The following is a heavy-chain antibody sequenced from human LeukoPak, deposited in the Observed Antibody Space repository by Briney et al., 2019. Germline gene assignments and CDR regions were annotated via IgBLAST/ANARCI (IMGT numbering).Heavy chain of an antibody. V-gene: IGHV4-38-2*02. CDR2: IYHSGST. CDR1: GYSISSGYY. D-gene: IGHD3-10*01. J-gene: IGHJ4*02. CDR3: ARRYYYGSGSYFPFDY. Sequence: PSETLSLTCTVSGYSISSGYYWSWIRQPPGKGLEWIGYIYHSGSTYYNPSLKSRVTISVDTSKNQFSLKLSSVTAADTAVYYCARRYYYGSGSYFPFDYWGQGTLVTVSS.